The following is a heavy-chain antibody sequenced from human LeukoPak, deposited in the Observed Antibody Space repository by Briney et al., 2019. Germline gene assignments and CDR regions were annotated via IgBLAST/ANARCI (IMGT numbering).Heavy chain of an antibody. J-gene: IGHJ5*02. CDR1: GGTFSSYA. D-gene: IGHD3-10*01. Sequence: SVKVSCKASGGTFSSYAISWVRQAPGQGLEWMGGTIPIFGTANYAQKFQGRVTISADESTSTAYMELSSLRFEDTAVYYCARDLTMVRGARYRPYNWFDAWGQGTLVTVSP. CDR3: ARDLTMVRGARYRPYNWFDA. CDR2: TIPIFGTA. V-gene: IGHV1-69*13.